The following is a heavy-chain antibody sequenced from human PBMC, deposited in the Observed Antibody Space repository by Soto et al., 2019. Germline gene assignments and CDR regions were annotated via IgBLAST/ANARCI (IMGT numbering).Heavy chain of an antibody. D-gene: IGHD6-19*01. Sequence: EVQLLESGGGLVQPGGSLRLSCASSGFIFANYAMSWVRQAPGKGLEWVSTISGFGGSAYYRDSVKGRFTISRDNSKKTLSLQMNALGAEDTAMYVCARDPRAVSEKGFDYWGQGALVTVSP. J-gene: IGHJ4*02. CDR1: GFIFANYA. CDR3: ARDPRAVSEKGFDY. CDR2: ISGFGGSA. V-gene: IGHV3-23*01.